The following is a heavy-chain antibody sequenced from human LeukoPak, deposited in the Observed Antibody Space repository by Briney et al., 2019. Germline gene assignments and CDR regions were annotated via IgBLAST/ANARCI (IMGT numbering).Heavy chain of an antibody. V-gene: IGHV3-23*01. CDR3: AKGISVTTVVDY. CDR2: ISGSGGST. J-gene: IGHJ4*02. CDR1: GFTFSSYA. Sequence: GGSLRLSCAASGFTFSSYAMSWVRQAPGKGLEWVSTISGSGGSTYYADPVKGRVTISRDNSKNTLYLQMNSLRAEDTAVYYCAKGISVTTVVDYWGQGSLVTVSS. D-gene: IGHD4-23*01.